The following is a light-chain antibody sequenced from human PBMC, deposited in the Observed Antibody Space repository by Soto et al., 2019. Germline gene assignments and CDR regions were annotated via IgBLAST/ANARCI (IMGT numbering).Light chain of an antibody. CDR1: QILLHRNGYNY. J-gene: IGKJ4*01. CDR3: LQALLTPLP. V-gene: IGKV2-28*01. CDR2: LAS. Sequence: DIVLTQSLLSLPVTPGEPASISCRSSQILLHRNGYNYLDWYLQKPGQSPLLLIHLASNRASGVPGRFNGSGSGPDFPLKLSRVEGADVAVYYCLQALLTPLPFVGRTQVE.